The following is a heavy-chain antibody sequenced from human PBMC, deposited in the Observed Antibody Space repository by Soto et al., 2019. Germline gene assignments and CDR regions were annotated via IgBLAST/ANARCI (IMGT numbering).Heavy chain of an antibody. J-gene: IGHJ5*02. V-gene: IGHV4-31*03. CDR1: GGSISSGGYY. Sequence: SETLSLTCTVSGGSISSGGYYWSWIRQHPGKGLEWIGYIYFSGSTYYNPSLKSRVTISVDTSKNQFSLKLSSVTAPDTAVYYCAGEVRYDILTGYSHTGGWFDPWGQGTLVTVSS. CDR2: IYFSGST. D-gene: IGHD3-9*01. CDR3: AGEVRYDILTGYSHTGGWFDP.